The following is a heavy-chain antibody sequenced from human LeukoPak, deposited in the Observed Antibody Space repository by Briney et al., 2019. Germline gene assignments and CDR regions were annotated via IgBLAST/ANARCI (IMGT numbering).Heavy chain of an antibody. J-gene: IGHJ4*02. V-gene: IGHV3-23*01. CDR1: GFTFSSYA. Sequence: QPGGSLRLSCAASGFTFSSYAMSWVRQAPGKGLEWVSAISGSGGSTYYADSVKGRFTISRDNSKNTLYLQMNSLRAEDTAVYYCAKDGDVVVPAASNFDYWGQGTLVTVSS. CDR2: ISGSGGST. CDR3: AKDGDVVVPAASNFDY. D-gene: IGHD2-2*01.